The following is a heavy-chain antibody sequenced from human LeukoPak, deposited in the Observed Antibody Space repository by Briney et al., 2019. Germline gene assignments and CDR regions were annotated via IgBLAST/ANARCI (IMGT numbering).Heavy chain of an antibody. CDR1: GDSISSYY. CDR3: AKLFRVGSTPTTYFYFYFMNV. J-gene: IGHJ6*03. V-gene: IGHV4-4*09. D-gene: IGHD1-26*01. Sequence: KPSETLSLTCTVSGDSISSYYWGWFRQYPGKGLEWIGYVYTSGAHNYYPSHKSRVTLPIATSKNQFSLSLRSVTAADTAVYYCAKLFRVGSTPTTYFYFYFMNVWGRGATVTVSS. CDR2: VYTSGAH.